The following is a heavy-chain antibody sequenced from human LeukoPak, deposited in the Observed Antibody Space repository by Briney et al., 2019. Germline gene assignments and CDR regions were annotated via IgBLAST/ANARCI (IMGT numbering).Heavy chain of an antibody. CDR1: GYTFTSYD. V-gene: IGHV1-8*01. CDR3: ARGIVAVAGKSLSN. Sequence: ASAKVSCKASGYTFTSYDINWVRQATGQGLEWMGWMNPNSGNTGYAQKFQGRVTMTRNTSISTAYMELSSLRSEDTAVYYCARGIVAVAGKSLSNWGQGTLVTVSS. J-gene: IGHJ4*02. CDR2: MNPNSGNT. D-gene: IGHD6-19*01.